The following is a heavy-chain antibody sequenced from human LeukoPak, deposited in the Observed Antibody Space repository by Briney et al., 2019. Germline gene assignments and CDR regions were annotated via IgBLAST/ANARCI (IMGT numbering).Heavy chain of an antibody. CDR1: GFAVNSNY. J-gene: IGHJ1*01. V-gene: IGHV3-53*01. CDR3: ASGYCSGGSCYSVYFQH. Sequence: GGSLRLSCAASGFAVNSNYMSWVRQAPGKGLEWVSGIYSGGNTYYADSVKGRFTISRDNAKNTLYLQMNSLRAEDTAVYYCASGYCSGGSCYSVYFQHWGQGTLVTVSS. D-gene: IGHD2-15*01. CDR2: IYSGGNT.